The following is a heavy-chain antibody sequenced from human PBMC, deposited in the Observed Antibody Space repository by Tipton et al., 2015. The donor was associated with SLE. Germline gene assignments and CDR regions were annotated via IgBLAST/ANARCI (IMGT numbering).Heavy chain of an antibody. V-gene: IGHV4-39*07. CDR3: ARGATHYFDY. CDR2: IYYTGST. Sequence: TLSLTCTVSGGSISSTNYYWGWIRQPPGKGLEWIATIYYTGSTYYNPSLKSRVTISIDTSKNQFSLKLSSVTAADTAVYYCARGATHYFDYWGQGTLVTVSS. J-gene: IGHJ4*02. D-gene: IGHD1-26*01. CDR1: GGSISSTNYY.